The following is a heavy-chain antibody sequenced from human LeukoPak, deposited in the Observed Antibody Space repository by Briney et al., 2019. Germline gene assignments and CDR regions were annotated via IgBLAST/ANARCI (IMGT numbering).Heavy chain of an antibody. V-gene: IGHV3-53*01. D-gene: IGHD1-26*01. J-gene: IGHJ4*02. CDR2: IHSGGTT. CDR3: ASSGSYRFDY. Sequence: PGGSLRLSCAASGFTVSSNYMSWVRQAPGKGLEWVSVIHSGGTTYYADSVKGRFTISRDNAKNSLYLQMNSLRDEDTAVYYCASSGSYRFDYWGQGTLVTVSS. CDR1: GFTVSSNY.